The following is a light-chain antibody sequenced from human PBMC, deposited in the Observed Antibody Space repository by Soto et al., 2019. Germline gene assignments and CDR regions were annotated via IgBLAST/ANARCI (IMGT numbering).Light chain of an antibody. CDR3: QQYNDWPPFT. CDR2: GAS. Sequence: EIVMTQSPATLSVSPGERATLSCRASQSVSSNLAWYQQKPGQAPRLLIYGASTRATGIPARFSGSGSGTEFTLTISSLQSEDFAVYYCQQYNDWPPFTFGLGTKVDI. CDR1: QSVSSN. J-gene: IGKJ3*01. V-gene: IGKV3-15*01.